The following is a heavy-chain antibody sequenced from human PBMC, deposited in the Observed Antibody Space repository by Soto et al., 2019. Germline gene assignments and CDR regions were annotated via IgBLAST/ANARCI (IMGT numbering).Heavy chain of an antibody. V-gene: IGHV1-18*01. CDR3: ARGGYYDSSGSRNYHYYAMNV. J-gene: IGHJ6*02. D-gene: IGHD3-22*01. CDR2: ISAYDDNT. Sequence: QAQLVQSGPEVKKPGASVKVSCKASGYRFTSYGISWVRQAPGQGLEWLGWISAYDDNTKYAQTLQGRVSMSTDTTANTAYMELRSLRSDDTAMYYCARGGYYDSSGSRNYHYYAMNVWGQGTKVTVSS. CDR1: GYRFTSYG.